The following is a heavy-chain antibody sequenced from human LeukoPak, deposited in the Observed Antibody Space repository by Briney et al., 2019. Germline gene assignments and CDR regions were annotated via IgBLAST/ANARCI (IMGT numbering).Heavy chain of an antibody. D-gene: IGHD5-18*01. CDR1: GYTFTSYG. V-gene: IGHV1-18*01. CDR3: ARSVQLWLFDYYYYGMDV. Sequence: GASVKVSCKASGYTFTSYGISWVRQAPGLGLEWMGWISAYNGNTNYAQKLQGRVTMTTDTSTSTAYMELRSLRSDDTAVYYCARSVQLWLFDYYYYGMDVWGQGTTVTVS. J-gene: IGHJ6*02. CDR2: ISAYNGNT.